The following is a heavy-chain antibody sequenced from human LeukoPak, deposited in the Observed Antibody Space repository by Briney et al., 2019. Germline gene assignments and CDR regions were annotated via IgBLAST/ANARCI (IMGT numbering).Heavy chain of an antibody. J-gene: IGHJ4*02. D-gene: IGHD4-17*01. CDR3: AKEIRPNDC. CDR1: GLTFSSHG. Sequence: GGSLRLSCAASGLTFSSHGMCWVRQAPGRGLEWVSSISIGGDTTYSDSVKGRFTISRDNSKNTLYLQLDSLRAEDTAIYYCAKEIRPNDCWGQGTLVTVSS. CDR2: ISIGGDTT. V-gene: IGHV3-23*01.